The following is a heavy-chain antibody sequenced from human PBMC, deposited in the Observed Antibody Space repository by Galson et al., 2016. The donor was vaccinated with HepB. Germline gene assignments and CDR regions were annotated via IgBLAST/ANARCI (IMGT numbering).Heavy chain of an antibody. D-gene: IGHD3-10*01. J-gene: IGHJ6*02. CDR3: ARAVMLGRGMDV. CDR1: GDSVYNNGAA. V-gene: IGHV6-1*01. CDR2: TFYRSTWEN. Sequence: CAISGDSVYNNGAAWVWIRQSPSRGLEWLGRTFYRSTWENHYAESVKNRITISPDTTRNQLSLHLNSVTPEDTAVYYCARAVMLGRGMDVWGQGTTVTVSS.